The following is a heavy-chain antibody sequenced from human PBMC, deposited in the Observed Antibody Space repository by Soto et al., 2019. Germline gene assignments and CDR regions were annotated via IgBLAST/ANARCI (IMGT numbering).Heavy chain of an antibody. J-gene: IGHJ4*02. CDR1: GGTFSSYA. V-gene: IGHV1-69*13. Sequence: GASVKVSCKASGGTFSSYAISWVRQAPGQGLEWMGGIIPIFGTANYAQKFQGRVTITADESTSTAYMELSRLRSEDTDVYYCASGSPSDPPGYWGQGTLVTVSS. CDR3: ASGSPSDPPGY. D-gene: IGHD2-2*03. CDR2: IIPIFGTA.